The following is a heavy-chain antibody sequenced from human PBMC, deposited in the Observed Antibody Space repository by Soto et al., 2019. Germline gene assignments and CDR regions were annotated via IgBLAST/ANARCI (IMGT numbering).Heavy chain of an antibody. CDR1: GFTFSSYG. Sequence: ESGGGVVQPGRSLRLSCAASGFTFSSYGMHWVRQAPGKGLEWVAVISYDGSNKYYADSVKGRFTISRDNSKNTLYLQMNSLRAEDTAVYYCAKDRIQLWFHYYYGMDVWGQGTTVTVSS. V-gene: IGHV3-30*18. CDR2: ISYDGSNK. CDR3: AKDRIQLWFHYYYGMDV. J-gene: IGHJ6*02. D-gene: IGHD5-18*01.